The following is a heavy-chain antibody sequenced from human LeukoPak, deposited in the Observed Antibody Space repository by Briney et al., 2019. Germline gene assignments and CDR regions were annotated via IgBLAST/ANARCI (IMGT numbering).Heavy chain of an antibody. CDR2: IIPILGVA. CDR1: GGTFSSYA. J-gene: IGHJ4*02. CDR3: ARGYDSSGYVLD. Sequence: SVKVSCKASGGTFSSYAITWVRQAPAQGLEWMGRIIPILGVANYAQKFQGRLTITADTSTSTAYMDLSSLRSEDTAVYYCARGYDSSGYVLDWGQGTLVTVSS. V-gene: IGHV1-69*04. D-gene: IGHD3-22*01.